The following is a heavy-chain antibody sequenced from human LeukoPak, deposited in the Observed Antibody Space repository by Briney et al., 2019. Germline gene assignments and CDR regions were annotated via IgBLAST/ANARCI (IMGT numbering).Heavy chain of an antibody. J-gene: IGHJ4*02. CDR2: ISAYNGNT. CDR1: GGTFSSYA. D-gene: IGHD2-2*01. Sequence: GSSVKVSCKDSGGTFSSYAISWVRQAPGQGLEWMGWISAYNGNTTYAQKFQGRVTMTTDTSTSTAYMELRSLRSDDTAVYYCARDLLGYCSSTSCYDSSGYWGQGTLVTVSS. V-gene: IGHV1-18*01. CDR3: ARDLLGYCSSTSCYDSSGY.